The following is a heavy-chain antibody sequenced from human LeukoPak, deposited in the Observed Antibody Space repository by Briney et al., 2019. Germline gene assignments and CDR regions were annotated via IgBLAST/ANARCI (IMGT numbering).Heavy chain of an antibody. J-gene: IGHJ6*02. Sequence: GRSLRLSCAASGFTFSSYAMHWVRQAPGKGLEWVAVISYDGSNKYYADSVKGRFTISRDNSKNTLYLQMNSLRAEDTAVYYCARGGITIFGVVSTYYYSMDVWGQGTTVTVSS. D-gene: IGHD3-3*01. V-gene: IGHV3-30-3*01. CDR1: GFTFSSYA. CDR3: ARGGITIFGVVSTYYYSMDV. CDR2: ISYDGSNK.